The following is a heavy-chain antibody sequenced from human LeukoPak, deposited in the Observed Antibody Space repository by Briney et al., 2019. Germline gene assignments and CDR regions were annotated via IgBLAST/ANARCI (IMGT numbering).Heavy chain of an antibody. CDR2: ITSGDFV. CDR3: ARGGFNMVRGVIIPSNSYFYFMDI. CDR1: GFNFSAYS. J-gene: IGHJ6*03. D-gene: IGHD3-10*01. Sequence: GGSLRLSCAASGFNFSAYSMNWVRQAPGKGLEWVSSITSGDFVYFADALKGRFTISRDNAKSSLYLEMNSLRADDTAVYYCARGGFNMVRGVIIPSNSYFYFMDIWGKGTTVTVSS. V-gene: IGHV3-21*06.